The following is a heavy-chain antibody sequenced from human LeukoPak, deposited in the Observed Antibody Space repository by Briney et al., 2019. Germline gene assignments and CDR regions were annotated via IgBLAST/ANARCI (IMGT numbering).Heavy chain of an antibody. D-gene: IGHD1-26*01. CDR1: GFTFSNAW. CDR3: TTDRAESGSYLDAFGI. Sequence: GGSLRLSCAASGFTFSNAWMNWVRQAPGKGLEWVGRIKSKTDGGTTDYAAPVKGRFTISRDDSKNTLYLQMNSLKTEDTAVYYCTTDRAESGSYLDAFGIWGQGTMVTVSS. CDR2: IKSKTDGGTT. V-gene: IGHV3-15*07. J-gene: IGHJ3*02.